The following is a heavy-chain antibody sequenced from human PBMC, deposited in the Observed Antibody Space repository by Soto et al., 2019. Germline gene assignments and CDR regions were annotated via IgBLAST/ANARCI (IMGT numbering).Heavy chain of an antibody. CDR2: IYHSGST. J-gene: IGHJ4*02. CDR1: GGSISSGGYS. Sequence: SETLSLTCAVSGGSISSGGYSWSWIRQPPGKGLEWIGYIYHSGSTYYNPSFKSRVTISVDRSKNQFSLKLSSVTAADTAVYYCARARRRYCSGGSCQYYFDYWGQGTLVTVSS. D-gene: IGHD2-15*01. CDR3: ARARRRYCSGGSCQYYFDY. V-gene: IGHV4-30-2*01.